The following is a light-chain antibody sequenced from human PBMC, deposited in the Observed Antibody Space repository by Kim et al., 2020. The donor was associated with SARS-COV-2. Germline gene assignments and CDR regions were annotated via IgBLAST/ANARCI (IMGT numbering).Light chain of an antibody. V-gene: IGLV3-1*01. Sequence: VSVSPGQTASITCSGDKLGDKYACWYQQKPGQSPVLVIYQDSKRPSGIPERFSGSNSWNTATLTISGTQAMDEADYYCQAWDSSVVFGGGTQLTVL. CDR3: QAWDSSVV. CDR1: KLGDKY. J-gene: IGLJ2*01. CDR2: QDS.